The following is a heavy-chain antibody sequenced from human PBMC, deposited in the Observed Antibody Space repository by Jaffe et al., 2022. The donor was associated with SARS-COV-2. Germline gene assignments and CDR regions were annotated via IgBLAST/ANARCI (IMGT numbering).Heavy chain of an antibody. D-gene: IGHD3-22*01. CDR3: ARDRDFYEGSGHNHAFDV. CDR1: GDPLSYGDYN. CDR2: VYHSGKT. V-gene: IGHV4-30-4*01. Sequence: QVQLQESGPGLVKPSQTLSLTCTVSGDPLSYGDYNWSWIRRSPGQGLQWIGAVYHSGKTYYNPSLKSRLTISVDTSKNQFSLNLSSVSAADTAVYYCARDRDFYEGSGHNHAFDVWGQGTMVTVSS. J-gene: IGHJ3*01.